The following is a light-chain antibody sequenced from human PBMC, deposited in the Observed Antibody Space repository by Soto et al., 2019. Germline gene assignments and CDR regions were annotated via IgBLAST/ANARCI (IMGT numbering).Light chain of an antibody. Sequence: EIVMTQSPVTLSVSPGERATLSCRASQSVGTNLAWYQQKPGQAPRLLIYGASGRATDISARFTGSGSATEFTLTISSLQSGDFAIYYCQQYNDWPRTFGQGTKVDI. V-gene: IGKV3-15*01. CDR3: QQYNDWPRT. J-gene: IGKJ1*01. CDR2: GAS. CDR1: QSVGTN.